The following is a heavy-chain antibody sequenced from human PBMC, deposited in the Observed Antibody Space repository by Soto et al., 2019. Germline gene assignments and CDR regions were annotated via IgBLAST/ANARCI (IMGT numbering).Heavy chain of an antibody. CDR2: ISYDGSNK. Sequence: PGGSLRLSCAASGFTFGSYAMHWVRQAPGKGLGWVAVISYDGSNKYYADSVKGRFTISRDNSKNTLYLQMNSLRAEDTAVYYCARGVVVVVAAKGMDVWGQGTTVTVSS. V-gene: IGHV3-30-3*01. CDR1: GFTFGSYA. CDR3: ARGVVVVVAAKGMDV. J-gene: IGHJ6*02. D-gene: IGHD2-15*01.